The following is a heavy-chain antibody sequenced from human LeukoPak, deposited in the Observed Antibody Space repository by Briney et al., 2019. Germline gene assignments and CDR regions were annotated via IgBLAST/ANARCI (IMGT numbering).Heavy chain of an antibody. CDR1: GFTFSSYG. CDR2: ISGSGGST. CDR3: AKVSDYYGSGSYLDY. Sequence: GGTLRLSCAASGFTFSSYGMSWVRQAPGKGLEWVSAISGSGGSTYYADSVKGRFTISRDNSKNTLYPQMNSLRAEDTAVYYCAKVSDYYGSGSYLDYWGQGTLVTVSS. V-gene: IGHV3-23*01. J-gene: IGHJ4*02. D-gene: IGHD3-10*01.